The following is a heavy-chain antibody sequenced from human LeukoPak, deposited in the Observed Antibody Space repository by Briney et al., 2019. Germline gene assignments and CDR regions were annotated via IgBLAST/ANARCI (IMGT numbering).Heavy chain of an antibody. Sequence: PSETLSLTCTVSGGSISSSNWWSWVRQPPGKGLEWIGEIYHSGSTNYNPSLKSRVTISVDKSKNQFSLKLSSVTAADTAVYYCAEAGNSSSWSGEGDAFDIGAQGTMSPSLQ. CDR1: GGSISSSNW. CDR3: AEAGNSSSWSGEGDAFDI. V-gene: IGHV4-4*02. J-gene: IGHJ3*02. D-gene: IGHD6-13*01. CDR2: IYHSGST.